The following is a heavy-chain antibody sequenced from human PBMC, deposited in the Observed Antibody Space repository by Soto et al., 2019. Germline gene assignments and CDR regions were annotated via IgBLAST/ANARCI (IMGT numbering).Heavy chain of an antibody. CDR3: ARDRVLNPDSGRPSYYGMDV. V-gene: IGHV4-59*01. CDR2: IYNSGST. CDR1: GCSINSYY. Sequence: PSETLSLTCTVSGCSINSYYWSWIRQPPGKGLEWIGYIYNSGSTNYNPSLKSRVTISVDTSKNQFSLKLRSVTAADTAVYYCARDRVLNPDSGRPSYYGMDVWGQGTTVTVSS. J-gene: IGHJ6*02. D-gene: IGHD3-10*01.